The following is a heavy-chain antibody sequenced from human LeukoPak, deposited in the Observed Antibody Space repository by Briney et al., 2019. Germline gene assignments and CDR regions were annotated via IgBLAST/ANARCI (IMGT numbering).Heavy chain of an antibody. D-gene: IGHD3-3*01. CDR1: GGSISSSSYY. V-gene: IGHV4-39*01. J-gene: IGHJ1*01. Sequence: SETLSLTCTVSGGSISSSSYYWGWIRQPPGKGLEWIGSIYYSGSTYYNPSLKSRVTISVDTSKNQFSLKLSSVTAADTAVYYCARPKTPYYDFWSGSKYFQHWGQGTLVTVSS. CDR2: IYYSGST. CDR3: ARPKTPYYDFWSGSKYFQH.